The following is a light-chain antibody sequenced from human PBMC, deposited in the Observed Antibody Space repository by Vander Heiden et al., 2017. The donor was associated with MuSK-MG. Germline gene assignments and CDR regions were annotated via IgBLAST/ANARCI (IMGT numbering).Light chain of an antibody. CDR2: ANT. V-gene: IGLV1-40*01. CDR3: QSYDTSLSGHVV. CDR1: SSNIRAHYA. J-gene: IGLJ2*01. Sequence: QSVLTQPPSVSGAPGQRVTISCSGSSSNIRAHYAVHWYQKLLGTAPKLLIYANTKRPSGVPDRFSGAKSGTSASLAITGLQAEDEAEYYCQSYDTSLSGHVVFGGGTKLTVL.